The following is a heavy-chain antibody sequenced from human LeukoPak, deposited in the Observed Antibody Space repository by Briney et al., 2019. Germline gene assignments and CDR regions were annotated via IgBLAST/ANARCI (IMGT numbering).Heavy chain of an antibody. V-gene: IGHV4-4*07. Sequence: SETLSLTCTVSGGSISSYYWSWIRQPAGKGLEWIGRIRTSGSTNYNPSLKSRVTMSVDTSKNQFSLKLSSVTAADTAVYYCARHGGYYGSGSYGYYYYMDVWGKGTTVTISS. CDR1: GGSISSYY. CDR2: IRTSGST. J-gene: IGHJ6*03. D-gene: IGHD3-10*01. CDR3: ARHGGYYGSGSYGYYYYMDV.